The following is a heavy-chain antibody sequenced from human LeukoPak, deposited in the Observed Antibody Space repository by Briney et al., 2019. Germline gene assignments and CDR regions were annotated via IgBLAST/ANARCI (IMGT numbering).Heavy chain of an antibody. CDR1: GFTFSDYY. V-gene: IGHV3-11*04. Sequence: GGSLRLSCAASGFTFSDYYMTYIRQAPGKGLEWVSYISSSGSTIYYADSVKGRFTISRDNAKNSLYLQMNSLRAEDTAVYYCATGGFYSSAYFDYWGLGTLVTVSS. D-gene: IGHD6-19*01. CDR3: ATGGFYSSAYFDY. CDR2: ISSSGSTI. J-gene: IGHJ4*02.